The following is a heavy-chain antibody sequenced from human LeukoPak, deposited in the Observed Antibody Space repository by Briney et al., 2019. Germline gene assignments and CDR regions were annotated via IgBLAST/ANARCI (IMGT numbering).Heavy chain of an antibody. CDR2: IYYSGST. CDR3: AREDYYDSSGYFDY. Sequence: SETLSLTCTVSGDSISSYFWSWIRQPPGKGLEWIGYIYYSGSTNYNPSLKSRVTISVDTSKNQFSLKLSSVTATDTAVYYCAREDYYDSSGYFDYWGQGTLVTVSS. CDR1: GDSISSYF. D-gene: IGHD3-22*01. J-gene: IGHJ4*02. V-gene: IGHV4-59*01.